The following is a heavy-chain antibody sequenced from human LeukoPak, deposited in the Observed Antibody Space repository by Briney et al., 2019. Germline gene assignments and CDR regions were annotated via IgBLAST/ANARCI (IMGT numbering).Heavy chain of an antibody. D-gene: IGHD2-15*01. V-gene: IGHV1-69*05. J-gene: IGHJ6*03. CDR1: GGTFSSYA. CDR3: ANHYCSGGSCYNRYYYYYMDV. CDR2: IIPIFGTA. Sequence: GSSVKVSCKASGGTFSSYAISWVRQAPGQGLEWMGRIIPIFGTANYAQKFQGRVTITTDESTSTAYMELSSLRSEDTAVYYCANHYCSGGSCYNRYYYYYMDVWGKGTTVTVSS.